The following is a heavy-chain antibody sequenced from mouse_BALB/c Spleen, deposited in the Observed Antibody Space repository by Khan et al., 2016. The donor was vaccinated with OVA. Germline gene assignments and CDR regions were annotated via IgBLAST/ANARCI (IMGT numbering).Heavy chain of an antibody. D-gene: IGHD2-1*01. J-gene: IGHJ4*01. CDR1: GYTFTSYY. V-gene: IGHV1S56*01. CDR2: IYPGNVTT. CDR3: GRWGGNYPSYAMDY. Sequence: QVQLKQSGPELVKPGPSVRISCKASGYTFTSYYIHWVKQRPGQGLEWIGWIYPGNVTTKYNEKFNGKATLTADTSSSTAFMQLSSLTSEDSAVYFCGRWGGNYPSYAMDYWGQGTSVTVSS.